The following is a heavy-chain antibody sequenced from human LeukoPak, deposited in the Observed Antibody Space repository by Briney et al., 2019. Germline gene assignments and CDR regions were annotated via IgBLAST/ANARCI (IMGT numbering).Heavy chain of an antibody. CDR3: AKHGSYYYDSSGHYT. D-gene: IGHD3-22*01. V-gene: IGHV3-23*01. CDR2: ISGSGGST. Sequence: PGGSLGLSCAASGFIFSSYAMSWVRQAPGKGLEWVSGISGSGGSTYYADSVKGRFTLSRDNSKNTVYLQMNSLRAEDTAVYYCAKHGSYYYDSSGHYTWGQGTLVTVSS. J-gene: IGHJ5*02. CDR1: GFIFSSYA.